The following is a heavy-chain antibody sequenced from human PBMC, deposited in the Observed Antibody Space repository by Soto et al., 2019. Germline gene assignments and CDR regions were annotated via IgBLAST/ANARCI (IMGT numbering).Heavy chain of an antibody. CDR2: ISGSGGST. V-gene: IGHV3-23*01. CDR1: GFTFSSYA. J-gene: IGHJ4*02. CDR3: AKDHASIHWSGGSCYSVEYFDY. Sequence: EVQLLESGGGLVQPGGSLRLSCAASGFTFSSYAMSWVRQAPGKGLEWVSAISGSGGSTYYADSVKGRFTISRDNSKNTLYLQMNSLRAEDTAVYYCAKDHASIHWSGGSCYSVEYFDYLGQGPLVTVSS. D-gene: IGHD2-15*01.